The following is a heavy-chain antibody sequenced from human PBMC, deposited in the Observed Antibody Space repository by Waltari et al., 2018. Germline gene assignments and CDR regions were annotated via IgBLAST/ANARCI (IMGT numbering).Heavy chain of an antibody. CDR1: GGSFSGYY. CDR2: INHSGST. Sequence: QVQLQQWGAGLLKPSETLSLTCAVYGGSFSGYYWSWIRQPPGKGLEWIGEINHSGSTNYNPSLKSRVTISVDTSKNQFSLKLSSVTAAYTALYYCASIRPLVVPAAANWFDPWGQGTLVTVSS. CDR3: ASIRPLVVPAAANWFDP. J-gene: IGHJ5*02. V-gene: IGHV4-34*01. D-gene: IGHD2-2*01.